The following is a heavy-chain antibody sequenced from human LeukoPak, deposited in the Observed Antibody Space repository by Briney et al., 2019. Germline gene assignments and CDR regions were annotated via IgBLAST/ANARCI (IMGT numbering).Heavy chain of an antibody. D-gene: IGHD5-24*01. CDR1: GFTFSSYD. CDR3: ARDRRLTMATISNAFDI. Sequence: GGSLRLSCAASGFTFSSYDMHWVRQATGKGLEWVSGIGIAGDTYYRGSVEGRFTISRENAKNSLYLQMSSLRAGDTAVYYCARDRRLTMATISNAFDIWGQGTMVTVSS. CDR2: IGIAGDT. J-gene: IGHJ3*02. V-gene: IGHV3-13*01.